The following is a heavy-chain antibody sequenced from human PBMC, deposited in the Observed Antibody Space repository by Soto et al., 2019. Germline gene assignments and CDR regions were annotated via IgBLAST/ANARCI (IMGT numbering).Heavy chain of an antibody. CDR3: ARGAMTGWCFDY. CDR1: GGSFSGYY. Sequence: QVQLRQWGAGLLKPSETLSLTCAVYGGSFSGYYWSWIRQPPGKGLEWIGEINHSGGTTYNPSLKSRVTISVDTSKNQFSLKLSSVTAADTAIFYCARGAMTGWCFDYWGQGTLVTVSS. D-gene: IGHD2-21*01. J-gene: IGHJ4*02. V-gene: IGHV4-34*01. CDR2: INHSGGT.